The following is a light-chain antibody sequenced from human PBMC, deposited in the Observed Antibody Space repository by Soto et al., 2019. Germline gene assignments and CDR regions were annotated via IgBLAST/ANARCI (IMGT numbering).Light chain of an antibody. CDR1: QSVSSN. CDR3: QQYNDWPRT. V-gene: IGKV3-15*01. Sequence: DIVMTQSPGTLSLSPGERATLSCRASQSVSSNLAWYQQKRGQAPRLLMYGASTSATGIPVRFGGSGSGTEFTPIISSLQSEDFADYYCQQYNDWPRTFGQGTKVEIK. CDR2: GAS. J-gene: IGKJ1*01.